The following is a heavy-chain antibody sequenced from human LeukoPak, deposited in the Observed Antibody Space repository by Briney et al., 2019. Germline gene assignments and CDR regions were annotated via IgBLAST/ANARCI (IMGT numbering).Heavy chain of an antibody. CDR2: IYSGGST. D-gene: IGHD5-18*01. CDR3: TRGGFSYAYGFDY. Sequence: PGGSLRLSCAASGFTVSSNYMSWVRQAPGRGLEWVSLIYSGGSTDYADSVKGRFSISRDNSKNTLYLQVNSLRAEDTAVYYCTRGGFSYAYGFDYWGQGTLVSVSS. J-gene: IGHJ4*02. V-gene: IGHV3-66*01. CDR1: GFTVSSNY.